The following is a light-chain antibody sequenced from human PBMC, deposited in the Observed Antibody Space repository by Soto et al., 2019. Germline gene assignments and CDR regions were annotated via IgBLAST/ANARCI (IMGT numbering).Light chain of an antibody. CDR3: LLSDFGIRV. CDR1: TGAVTSGHY. V-gene: IGLV7-46*01. CDR2: DTS. Sequence: QAVVTQEPSLTVSPGGTITLTCASSTGAVTSGHYPYWIQQKPGQAPRTLIYDTSNKHSWTPARFSGSLLGGKGALTLSGAQADDEAEYYCLLSDFGIRVFGGGTKLTVL. J-gene: IGLJ3*02.